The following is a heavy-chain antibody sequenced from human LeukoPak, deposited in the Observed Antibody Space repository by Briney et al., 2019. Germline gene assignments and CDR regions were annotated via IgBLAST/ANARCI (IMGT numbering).Heavy chain of an antibody. Sequence: SETLSLTCTVPGGSISSYYWSWIRQPPGKGLEWIGYIYYSGSTNYNPSLKSRVTISVDTSKNQFSLKLSSVTAADTAVYYCARRSVDIVATITQNFDYWGQGTLVTVSS. CDR1: GGSISSYY. J-gene: IGHJ4*02. CDR3: ARRSVDIVATITQNFDY. D-gene: IGHD5-12*01. CDR2: IYYSGST. V-gene: IGHV4-59*01.